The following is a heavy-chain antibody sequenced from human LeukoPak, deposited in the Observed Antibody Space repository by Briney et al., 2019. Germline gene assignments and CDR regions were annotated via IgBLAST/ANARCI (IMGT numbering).Heavy chain of an antibody. J-gene: IGHJ1*01. CDR1: GYTFTTYS. CDR2: ISVNNGGT. Sequence: ASVKVSCKASGYTFTTYSLAWVRQAPGQSLEWVGWISVNNGGTNYAQSFQDRVTLTRDTSTNTAYLELRSLRSDDTAIIYCATATQPRGYFLHWGQGTLVTVSS. D-gene: IGHD2-2*01. V-gene: IGHV1-18*01. CDR3: ATATQPRGYFLH.